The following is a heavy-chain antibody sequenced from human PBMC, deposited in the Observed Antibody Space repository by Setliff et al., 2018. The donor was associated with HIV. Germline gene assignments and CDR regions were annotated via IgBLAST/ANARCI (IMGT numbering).Heavy chain of an antibody. CDR1: GFTFSSYW. Sequence: PGGSLRLSCAASGFTFSSYWMHWVRQAPGNGLVWVSRINTDGSSTTDADSVKGRFTISRDNSKNTLYLQMNSLTAEDTAVYYCARGNYYVTEYWGQGTLVTVSS. D-gene: IGHD3-10*02. V-gene: IGHV3-74*01. CDR2: INTDGSST. CDR3: ARGNYYVTEY. J-gene: IGHJ4*02.